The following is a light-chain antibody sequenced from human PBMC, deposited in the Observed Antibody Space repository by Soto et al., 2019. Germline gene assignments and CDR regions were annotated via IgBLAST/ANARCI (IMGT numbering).Light chain of an antibody. Sequence: EIVLTQSPGTLSLSPGERATLSCRASQSVSSSFLAWYQQKPGQAPRHLIYGASSRATGIPDRFSGSGSGTDFTLTISRLEPEAFAVYYCQQYASSPWTFGQGTKVEIK. V-gene: IGKV3-20*01. J-gene: IGKJ1*01. CDR3: QQYASSPWT. CDR2: GAS. CDR1: QSVSSSF.